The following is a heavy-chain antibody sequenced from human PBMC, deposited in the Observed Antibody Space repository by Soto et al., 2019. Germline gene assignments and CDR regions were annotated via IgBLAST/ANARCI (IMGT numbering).Heavy chain of an antibody. V-gene: IGHV1-18*01. CDR2: ISGYNGNS. J-gene: IGHJ4*02. D-gene: IGHD2-15*01. CDR1: GYTFTSYG. CDR3: AREDIQDIVVVVVAPEGLGY. Sequence: QVQLVQSGAEVKKPGASVKVSCKASGYTFTSYGISWVRQAPGHGLEWMGRISGYNGNSNYAQNLQGRVTMTTDTSTSTAYMELRSLRSDDTAVYYCAREDIQDIVVVVVAPEGLGYWGQGTLVTVSS.